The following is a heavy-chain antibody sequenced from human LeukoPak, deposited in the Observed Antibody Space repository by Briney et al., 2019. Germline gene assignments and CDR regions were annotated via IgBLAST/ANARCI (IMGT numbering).Heavy chain of an antibody. CDR3: ARDVGAVDY. Sequence: GGSLRLSCAASGFTFSSYSMNWVRQAPGKELEWVSYISSSSSTIYYADSVKGRFTISRDNAKNSLYQQMNSLRDEDTAVYYCARDVGAVDYWGQGTLVTVSS. D-gene: IGHD1-26*01. V-gene: IGHV3-48*02. J-gene: IGHJ4*02. CDR2: ISSSSSTI. CDR1: GFTFSSYS.